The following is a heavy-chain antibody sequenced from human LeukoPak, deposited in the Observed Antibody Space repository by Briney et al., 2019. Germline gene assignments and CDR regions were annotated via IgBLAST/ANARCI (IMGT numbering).Heavy chain of an antibody. J-gene: IGHJ5*02. CDR3: AKGGWNYGWFDP. V-gene: IGHV4-30-4*08. CDR1: GGSISSGDYY. CDR2: IYYSGST. D-gene: IGHD1-7*01. Sequence: SQTLSLTCTVSGGSISSGDYYWSWIRQPPGKGLEWIGYIYYSGSTYYNPSLKSRVTVSLDTSKNQFSLKLSSVTAADTAVYHCAKGGWNYGWFDPWGQGTLVTVSS.